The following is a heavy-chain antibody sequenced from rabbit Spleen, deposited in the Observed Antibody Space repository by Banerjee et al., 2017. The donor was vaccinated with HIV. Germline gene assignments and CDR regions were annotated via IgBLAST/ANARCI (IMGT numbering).Heavy chain of an antibody. CDR1: GFDFSSYG. Sequence: QLKETGGGLVQPGGSLTLSCKASGFDFSSYGVSWVRQAPGKGLEWIGYIDPIFHVTTYANWVNGRFSISRENTQNTVYLQLHSLTAADTATYFCVRGASGSGYYSLWGPGTLVTVS. D-gene: IGHD1-1*01. J-gene: IGHJ4*01. CDR2: IDPIFHVT. V-gene: IGHV1S7*01. CDR3: VRGASGSGYYSL.